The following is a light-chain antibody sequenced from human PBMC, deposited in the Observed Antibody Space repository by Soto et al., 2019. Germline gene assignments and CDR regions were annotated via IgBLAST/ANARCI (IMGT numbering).Light chain of an antibody. CDR1: QNVNNF. Sequence: ETVLTQSPATLSLSPGERATLSCRASQNVNNFLAWYQQKPGQAPRLLIYEASKRATGIPARFSGSGSGTDCTLTISSLESEDIAVDYCQQRGDWPPLTFGGGTKVEI. V-gene: IGKV3-11*01. CDR2: EAS. J-gene: IGKJ4*02. CDR3: QQRGDWPPLT.